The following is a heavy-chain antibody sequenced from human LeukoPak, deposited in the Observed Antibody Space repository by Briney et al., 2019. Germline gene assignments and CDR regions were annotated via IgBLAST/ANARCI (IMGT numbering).Heavy chain of an antibody. Sequence: GGSLGLSCAASGFTFSSYSMNWVRQAPGKGLEWVSGISWISGSIGYADSVKGRFTISRDNAKNSLYLQMNSLRAEDMALYYCAKALGNHDAFDIWDQETMVTVSS. CDR1: GFTFSSYS. CDR2: ISWISGSI. CDR3: AKALGNHDAFDI. J-gene: IGHJ3*02. V-gene: IGHV3-9*03. D-gene: IGHD4-23*01.